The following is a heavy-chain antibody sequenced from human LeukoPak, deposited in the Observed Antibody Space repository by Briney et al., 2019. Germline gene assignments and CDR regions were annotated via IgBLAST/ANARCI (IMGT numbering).Heavy chain of an antibody. CDR3: ASEPYDSSGYLVY. Sequence: QTGGSLRLSCAASGFIFSDFWMTWVRQAPGKGLEWVANMNQDGNEKRYVDSVKGRFTISRDNAKNLLFLQMNSLRAEDTAVYYCASEPYDSSGYLVYWGQGTLVTVSS. J-gene: IGHJ4*02. D-gene: IGHD3-22*01. V-gene: IGHV3-7*01. CDR1: GFIFSDFW. CDR2: MNQDGNEK.